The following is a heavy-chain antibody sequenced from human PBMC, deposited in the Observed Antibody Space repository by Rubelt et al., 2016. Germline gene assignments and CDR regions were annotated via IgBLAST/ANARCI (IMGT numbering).Heavy chain of an antibody. CDR1: GGSISSYY. J-gene: IGHJ1*01. Sequence: QVQLQESGPGLVKPSETLSLTCTVSGGSISSYYWSWIRQPPGKVLEWIGYIYYSGSTNYNPSLKSGVTISVDTSKNQFSLKLSSVTAADTAVYYCASYCSSTSCQGHFQHWGQGTLVTVSS. CDR2: IYYSGST. D-gene: IGHD2-2*01. CDR3: ASYCSSTSCQGHFQH. V-gene: IGHV4-59*12.